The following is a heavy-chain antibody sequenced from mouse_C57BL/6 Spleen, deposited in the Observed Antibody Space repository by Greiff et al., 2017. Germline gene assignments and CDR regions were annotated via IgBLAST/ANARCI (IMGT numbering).Heavy chain of an antibody. D-gene: IGHD2-5*01. CDR3: TREDSNYDFDY. CDR1: GYTFTDYE. Sequence: QVQLQQSGAELVRPGASVTLSCKASGYTFTDYEMHWVKQTPVHGLEWIGAIDPETGGTAYNQKFKGKAILTADKSSSTAYMELRSLTSEDSAVYYCTREDSNYDFDYWGQGTTLTVSS. V-gene: IGHV1-15*01. J-gene: IGHJ2*01. CDR2: IDPETGGT.